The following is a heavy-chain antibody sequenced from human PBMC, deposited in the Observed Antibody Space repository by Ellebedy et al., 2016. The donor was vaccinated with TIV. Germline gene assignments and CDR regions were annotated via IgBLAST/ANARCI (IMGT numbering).Heavy chain of an antibody. V-gene: IGHV3-30*18. CDR2: VSSDGGTT. D-gene: IGHD2-2*01. J-gene: IGHJ3*01. Sequence: GGSLRLSXVASGFTFSHYGMHWVRQAPGKGLEWVAVVSSDGGTTYYADSVKGRFTISRDNSKNTVYLQMNSLRGEDTAVFSCAKEDSTWQYACDLWGQGTMVTVSS. CDR3: AKEDSTWQYACDL. CDR1: GFTFSHYG.